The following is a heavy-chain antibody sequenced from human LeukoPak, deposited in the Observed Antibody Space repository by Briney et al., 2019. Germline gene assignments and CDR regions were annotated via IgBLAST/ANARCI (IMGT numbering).Heavy chain of an antibody. CDR2: IYADGTT. Sequence: GGSLRLSCAASGYSVTNNYMTWIRQPPGKGLDWVAHIYADGTTLYKDSAKGRFTLSRDISQNKLFLQMNSLRADDTAVYYCVRGTSGYFDLWGRGVLVTVSS. CDR3: VRGTSGYFDL. J-gene: IGHJ2*01. CDR1: GYSVTNNY. D-gene: IGHD3-10*01. V-gene: IGHV3-53*01.